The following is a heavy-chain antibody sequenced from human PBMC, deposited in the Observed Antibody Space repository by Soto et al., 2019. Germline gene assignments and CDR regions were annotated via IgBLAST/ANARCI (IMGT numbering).Heavy chain of an antibody. V-gene: IGHV4-4*07. J-gene: IGHJ5*01. CDR2: FCTSDNI. D-gene: IGHD4-17*01. CDR1: GASISSHC. Sequence: SESLSLTCTVSGASISSHCWNWIRQPAGKGLEWIGRFCTSDNINYNPSLKSRVTVSVDTSTNHFSLKVTSVTAADTAVYYCARGGCSGDYCFDCWGQGTQVTVSS. CDR3: ARGGCSGDYCFDC.